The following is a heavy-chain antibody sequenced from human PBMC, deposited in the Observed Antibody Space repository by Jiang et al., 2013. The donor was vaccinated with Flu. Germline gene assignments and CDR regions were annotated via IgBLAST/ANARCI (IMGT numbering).Heavy chain of an antibody. CDR2: ISGSGNRT. D-gene: IGHD2-8*01. V-gene: IGHV3-23*01. CDR1: GFTFSRSA. CDR3: AKGLYADGLDV. Sequence: VQLLESGGDLVQPGGSLRLSCAASGFTFSRSAMSWVRQAPGKGLEWVSGISGSGNRTYYADSVKGRYTISRDNPRNTLYLQVNSVKVDDTGLFYCAKGLYADGLDVWGQGTTVTVSS. J-gene: IGHJ6*02.